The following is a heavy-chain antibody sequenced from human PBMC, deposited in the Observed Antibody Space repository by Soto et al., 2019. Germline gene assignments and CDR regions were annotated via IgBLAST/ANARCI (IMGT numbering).Heavy chain of an antibody. CDR3: ASDYSDSSGYGINAFDI. CDR1: GYTFTSYA. J-gene: IGHJ3*02. CDR2: INAGFGNT. Sequence: ASVKVSCKASGYTFTSYAMHWVRQAPGQGLEWMGWINAGFGNTKYSQKFQGRVTITRDTSASTAYMELSSLRSEDTAVYYCASDYSDSSGYGINAFDIWGQGPMVTVS. V-gene: IGHV1-3*01. D-gene: IGHD3-22*01.